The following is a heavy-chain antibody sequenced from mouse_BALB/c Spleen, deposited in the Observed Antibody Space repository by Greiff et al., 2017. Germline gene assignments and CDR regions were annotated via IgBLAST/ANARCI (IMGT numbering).Heavy chain of an antibody. CDR3: ARNYYGRWFAY. CDR2: ISYSGST. Sequence: EVKLLESGPGLVKPSQSLSLTCTVTGYSITSDYAWNWIRQFPGNKLEWMGYISYSGSTSYNPSLKSRISITRDTSKNQFFLQLNSVTTEDTATYYCARNYYGRWFAYWGQGTLVTVSA. V-gene: IGHV3-2*02. J-gene: IGHJ3*01. D-gene: IGHD1-1*01. CDR1: GYSITSDYA.